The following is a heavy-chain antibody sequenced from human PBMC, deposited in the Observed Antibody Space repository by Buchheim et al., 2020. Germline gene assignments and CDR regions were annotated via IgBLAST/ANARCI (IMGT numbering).Heavy chain of an antibody. J-gene: IGHJ4*02. CDR2: ISGSAGST. V-gene: IGHV3-23*01. D-gene: IGHD6-13*01. Sequence: EVQLLESGGGLVQPGGSLRLSCAASGFTFSSYAMSWVRQAPGKGLEWVSAISGSAGSTSYADSVKGRFTLSRDNSNNPLYLQMNSLRAEDTAVYYCAKDPIAAAGPYYFDYWGQGTL. CDR1: GFTFSSYA. CDR3: AKDPIAAAGPYYFDY.